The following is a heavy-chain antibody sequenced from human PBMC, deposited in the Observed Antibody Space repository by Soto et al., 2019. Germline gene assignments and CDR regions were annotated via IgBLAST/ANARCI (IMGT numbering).Heavy chain of an antibody. V-gene: IGHV4-61*08. Sequence: SETLSLTCTVSGDSVGRGAYYWSWIRQPQGKGLEWIGYIYSSGSANYNPSLKSRATISRETSKNQLSLKVASVTAADTAVYYCARGFSSVSMDAWGQGTTVTVSS. D-gene: IGHD6-19*01. J-gene: IGHJ6*02. CDR1: GDSVGRGAYY. CDR2: IYSSGSA. CDR3: ARGFSSVSMDA.